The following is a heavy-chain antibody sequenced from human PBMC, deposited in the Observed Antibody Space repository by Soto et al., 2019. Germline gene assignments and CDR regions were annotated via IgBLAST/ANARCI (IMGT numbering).Heavy chain of an antibody. D-gene: IGHD6-19*01. J-gene: IGHJ6*02. CDR3: ARDLYSSGWWEKGYYSSIDD. V-gene: IGHV3-30-3*01. Sequence: GGSLRLSCAASGFTFSSYAMHWVRQAPGKGLEWVSVISYGGSTKYYADSVKGRFTISRDNSKNTLYLQMNSLRAEDTAVYYCARDLYSSGWWEKGYYSSIDDWGQGTTVTVSS. CDR2: ISYGGSTK. CDR1: GFTFSSYA.